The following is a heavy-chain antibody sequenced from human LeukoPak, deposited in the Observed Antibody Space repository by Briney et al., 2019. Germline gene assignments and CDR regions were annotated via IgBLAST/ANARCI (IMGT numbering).Heavy chain of an antibody. CDR1: AFTSSSYE. J-gene: IGHJ4*02. Sequence: GGSMRPSCAASAFTSSSYEMNWVRQAPGTGLEWVSYISSSGSTIYYADSVKGRFTISRDNAKNSLYLQMNSLRAEDTAVYYCARGYSCFDYWGQGTLVTVSS. D-gene: IGHD6-13*01. V-gene: IGHV3-48*03. CDR3: ARGYSCFDY. CDR2: ISSSGSTI.